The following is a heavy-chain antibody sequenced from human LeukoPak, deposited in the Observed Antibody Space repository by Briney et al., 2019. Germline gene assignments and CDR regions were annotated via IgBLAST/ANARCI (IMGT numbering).Heavy chain of an antibody. Sequence: SETLSLTCTVSGYSISSGYYWGWIRQPPGKGLEWIGSIYYSGSTYYNPSLKSRVTISVDTSKNQFSLKLSSVTAADTAVYYCARETTVERKFDYWGQGTLVTVSS. CDR3: ARETTVERKFDY. CDR1: GYSISSGYY. CDR2: IYYSGST. D-gene: IGHD4-23*01. J-gene: IGHJ4*02. V-gene: IGHV4-38-2*02.